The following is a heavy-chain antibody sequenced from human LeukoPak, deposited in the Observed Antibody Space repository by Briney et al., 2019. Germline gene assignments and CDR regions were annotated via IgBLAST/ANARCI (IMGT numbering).Heavy chain of an antibody. D-gene: IGHD3-22*01. J-gene: IGHJ2*01. CDR2: IYTSGST. CDR3: ARDEGYYDSSGPLVFDL. CDR1: GGSISSYY. Sequence: SETLSLTCTVSGGSISSYYWSWIRQPAGKGLEWIGRIYTSGSTNYNPSLKSRVTMSVDSSKNQFSLKLSSVTAADTAAYYCARDEGYYDSSGPLVFDLWGRGTLVTVSS. V-gene: IGHV4-4*07.